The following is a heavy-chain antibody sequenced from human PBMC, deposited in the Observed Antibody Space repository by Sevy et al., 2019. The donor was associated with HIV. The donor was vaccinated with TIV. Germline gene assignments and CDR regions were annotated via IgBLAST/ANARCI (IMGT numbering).Heavy chain of an antibody. Sequence: SETLSLTCTVSGGSLSSSDSYWSWIRQPPGKGLEWLGYIHYTGGTYYNPFLKSRVPMSVDTSEEQFSLRLSFLTAADTALYYCANKRGYSHGPFDYWGQGILVTVSS. J-gene: IGHJ4*02. CDR3: ANKRGYSHGPFDY. V-gene: IGHV4-30-4*01. CDR2: IHYTGGT. D-gene: IGHD5-12*01. CDR1: GGSLSSSDSY.